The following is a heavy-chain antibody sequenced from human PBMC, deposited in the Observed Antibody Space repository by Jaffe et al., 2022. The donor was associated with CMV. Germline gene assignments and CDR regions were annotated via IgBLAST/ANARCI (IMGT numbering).Heavy chain of an antibody. CDR3: ARTAGLYYYGAGSYVDY. V-gene: IGHV5-51*01. CDR2: IYPSDSDV. CDR1: GYTFTSSW. D-gene: IGHD3-10*01. J-gene: IGHJ4*02. Sequence: EVQLVQSGAEVKKPGESLRISCEGSGYTFTSSWIGWVRQRPGKGLEWMGIIYPSDSDVRFSPSFRGQVTISADKSLKTVYLQWSSLKASDSGIYFCARTAGLYYYGAGSYVDYWGQGTLVTVSS.